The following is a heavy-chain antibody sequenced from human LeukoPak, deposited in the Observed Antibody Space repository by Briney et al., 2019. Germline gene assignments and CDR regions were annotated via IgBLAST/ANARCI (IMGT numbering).Heavy chain of an antibody. CDR3: TRDRSRAEVD. Sequence: GGSLRLTCATSGFTFSGHWMSWVRQAPGKGLEWVANINQGGSDKYYVDSVKGRFTISRDNANNLLYLQMNSLRGEDTAVYYCTRDRSRAEVDWGQGTLVTVSS. CDR2: INQGGSDK. CDR1: GFTFSGHW. V-gene: IGHV3-7*01. J-gene: IGHJ1*01. D-gene: IGHD1-14*01.